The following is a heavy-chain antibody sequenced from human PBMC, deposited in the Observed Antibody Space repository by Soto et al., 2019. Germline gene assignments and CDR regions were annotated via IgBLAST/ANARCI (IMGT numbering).Heavy chain of an antibody. D-gene: IGHD6-13*01. V-gene: IGHV4-34*01. J-gene: IGHJ6*02. CDR1: GGSFSGYY. Sequence: ETLSLTCAVYGGSFSGYYWSWIRQPPGKGLEWIGEINHSGSTNYNPSLKSRVTISVDTSKNQFSLKLSSVTAADTAVYYCARGPGSSSWYSYYYGMDVWGQGTTVTVSS. CDR3: ARGPGSSSWYSYYYGMDV. CDR2: INHSGST.